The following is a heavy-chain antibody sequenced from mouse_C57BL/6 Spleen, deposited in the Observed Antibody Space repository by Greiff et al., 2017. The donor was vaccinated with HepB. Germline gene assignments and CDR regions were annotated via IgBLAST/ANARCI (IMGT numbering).Heavy chain of an antibody. CDR3: ARRRGLDYYAMDY. J-gene: IGHJ4*01. CDR1: GYTFTSYW. Sequence: QVQLQQPGTELVKPGASVKLSCKASGYTFTSYWMHWVKQRPGQGLEWIGNINPSNGGTNSNEKFKSKATLTVDKSSSTAYMQLSSLTSEDSAVYDCARRRGLDYYAMDYWGQGTAVTVSS. D-gene: IGHD6-1*01. V-gene: IGHV1-53*01. CDR2: INPSNGGT.